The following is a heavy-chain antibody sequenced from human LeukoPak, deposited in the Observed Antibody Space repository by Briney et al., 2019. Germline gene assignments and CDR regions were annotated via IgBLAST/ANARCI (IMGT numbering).Heavy chain of an antibody. Sequence: SETLSLTCVVSSYSLSSGYYWGWIRQPPGKGLEWIGSIYHSGSTYYNPSLKSRVSITVDTSTNQFSLKLSSVTAADTAVYFCAGTVTTGYYYYYMDVWGKGTTVTVSS. CDR3: AGTVTTGYYYYYMDV. CDR1: SYSLSSGYY. V-gene: IGHV4-38-2*01. CDR2: IYHSGST. J-gene: IGHJ6*03. D-gene: IGHD4-17*01.